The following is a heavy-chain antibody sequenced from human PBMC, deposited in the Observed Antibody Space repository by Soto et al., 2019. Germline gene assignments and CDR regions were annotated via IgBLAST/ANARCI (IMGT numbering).Heavy chain of an antibody. CDR3: ARDHYYGSGSPSCMDV. CDR1: DFTFSNYA. D-gene: IGHD3-10*01. V-gene: IGHV3-48*01. CDR2: ISTSTTM. Sequence: PGGSLRLSCSASDFTFSNYAMNWVRQAPGKGLEWVSYISTSTTMYYADSVKGRFTISRDNAKNSLYLQMNSLRAEDTAVYYCARDHYYGSGSPSCMDVWGKGTTVTVSS. J-gene: IGHJ6*03.